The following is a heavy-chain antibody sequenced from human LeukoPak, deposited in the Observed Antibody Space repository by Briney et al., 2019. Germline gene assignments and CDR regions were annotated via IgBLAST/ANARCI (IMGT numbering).Heavy chain of an antibody. Sequence: GASVKVSCKASGYTFTSYYMHWVRQAPGQGLEWMGIINPSGGSTSYAQKFQGSVTMTRDMSTSTVYMELSSLRSEDTAVYYCARNQLAAPDYWGQGTLVTVSS. V-gene: IGHV1-46*01. CDR2: INPSGGST. J-gene: IGHJ4*02. CDR3: ARNQLAAPDY. CDR1: GYTFTSYY. D-gene: IGHD6-6*01.